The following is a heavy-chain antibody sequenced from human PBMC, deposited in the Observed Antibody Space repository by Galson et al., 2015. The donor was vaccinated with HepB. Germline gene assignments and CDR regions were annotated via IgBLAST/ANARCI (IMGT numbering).Heavy chain of an antibody. J-gene: IGHJ5*02. CDR3: AKGGPGRITRMINRSLGFDA. V-gene: IGHV3-30*18. CDR1: GFSFSNYA. Sequence: SLRLPCASSGFSFSNYAIHWVRQAPGKGLEWMAVISYDGSFKYYSDSVKGRFTVSRDPSRSILYLQMNSLRVDDTAVYYCAKGGPGRITRMINRSLGFDAGGPGTLIIVSS. CDR2: ISYDGSFK. D-gene: IGHD3-22*01.